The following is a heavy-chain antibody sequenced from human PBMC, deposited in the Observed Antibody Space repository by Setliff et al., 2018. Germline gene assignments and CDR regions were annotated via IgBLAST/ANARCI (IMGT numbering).Heavy chain of an antibody. V-gene: IGHV2-70*12. CDR3: AHRRGDGYNFRAFDI. D-gene: IGHD5-12*01. J-gene: IGHJ3*02. CDR2: IDWDDDK. Sequence: SGPTLVNPTQTLTLTCTFSGFSLSTSGMCVSWIRQPPGKALEWLARIDWDDDKYYSTSLKTRLTISKDTSKNQVVLTMTNMDPVDTATYYCAHRRGDGYNFRAFDIWGQGTMVTVS. CDR1: GFSLSTSGMC.